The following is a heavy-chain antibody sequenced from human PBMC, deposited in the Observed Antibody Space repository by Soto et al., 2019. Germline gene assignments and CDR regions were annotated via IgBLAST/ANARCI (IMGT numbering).Heavy chain of an antibody. J-gene: IGHJ5*02. Sequence: ASVKVSCKASGYTFTSYAMHWVRQAPGQRLEWMGWINAGNGNTKYSQKLQGRVTMTTDTSTSTAYMELRSLRSDDTAVYYCARDWVGIAAAADPWGQGTLVTVSS. D-gene: IGHD6-13*01. CDR1: GYTFTSYA. CDR2: INAGNGNT. V-gene: IGHV1-3*01. CDR3: ARDWVGIAAAADP.